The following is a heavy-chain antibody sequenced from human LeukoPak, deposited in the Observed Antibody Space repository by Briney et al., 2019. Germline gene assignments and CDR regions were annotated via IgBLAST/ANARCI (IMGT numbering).Heavy chain of an antibody. CDR1: GGSIGRYY. J-gene: IGHJ4*02. V-gene: IGHV4-59*01. CDR3: ARGGDGYNYVDY. Sequence: KASETLSLTCTVSGGSIGRYYRSWIRQPPGKGLEWIAYIFFSGTTKYNPSLESRVTISVDTSKNQFSLDPTSVTAADTALYYCARGGDGYNYVDYWGPGTLVTVSS. CDR2: IFFSGTT. D-gene: IGHD5-24*01.